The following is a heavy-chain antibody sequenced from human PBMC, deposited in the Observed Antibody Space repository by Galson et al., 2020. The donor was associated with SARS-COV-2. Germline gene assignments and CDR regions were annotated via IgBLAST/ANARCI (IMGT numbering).Heavy chain of an antibody. V-gene: IGHV3-53*01. CDR3: ARVIGYDSSGYSGYFDY. J-gene: IGHJ4*02. Sequence: GESLKISCAASGFTVSSNYMSWVRQAPGKGLEWVSVIYSGGSTYYADSVKGRFTISRDNSKNTLYLQMNSLRAEDAAVYYCARVIGYDSSGYSGYFDYWGQGTLVTVSS. CDR2: IYSGGST. D-gene: IGHD3-22*01. CDR1: GFTVSSNY.